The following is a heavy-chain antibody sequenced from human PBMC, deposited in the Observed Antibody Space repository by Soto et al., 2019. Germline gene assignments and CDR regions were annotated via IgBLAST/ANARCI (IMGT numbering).Heavy chain of an antibody. J-gene: IGHJ6*02. D-gene: IGHD2-15*01. V-gene: IGHV3-30*18. CDR3: AKDMGDIVVVVAATPYGMDV. Sequence: EQLVESGGGVVQPGGSLRLSCAASGFTFSRYWMHWVRHAPGKGLEWVAVISYDGSNKYYADSVKGRFTISRDNSKHPLYLQMNSLRAEDTAVYYCAKDMGDIVVVVAATPYGMDVWGQGTTVTVSS. CDR2: ISYDGSNK. CDR1: GFTFSRYW.